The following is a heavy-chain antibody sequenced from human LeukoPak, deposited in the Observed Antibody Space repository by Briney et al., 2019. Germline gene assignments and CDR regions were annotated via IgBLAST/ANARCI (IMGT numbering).Heavy chain of an antibody. Sequence: PGGSLRLYCAASGFTDSSNYMSWVRQAPGKGLEWVSVIYSGGSTYYADSVKGRFTISRDNSKNTLYLQMNSLRAEDTAVYYCARSPESGSSWYEDYYYYMDVWGKGTTVTVSS. V-gene: IGHV3-66*02. D-gene: IGHD6-13*01. CDR2: IYSGGST. J-gene: IGHJ6*03. CDR3: ARSPESGSSWYEDYYYYMDV. CDR1: GFTDSSNY.